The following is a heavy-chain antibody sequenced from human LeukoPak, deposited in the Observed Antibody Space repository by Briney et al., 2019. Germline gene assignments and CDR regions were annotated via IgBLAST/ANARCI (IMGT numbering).Heavy chain of an antibody. CDR1: GFTFSSYG. CDR3: AKENCSSTSCYIDY. CDR2: IRYDGSSK. D-gene: IGHD2-2*01. V-gene: IGHV3-30*02. J-gene: IGHJ4*02. Sequence: GGSLKLSCAASGFTFSSYGMHWVRQAPGKGLEWVAFIRYDGSSKYYADSVKGRFTISRDNSKNTLYLQMNSLRAEDTAVYYCAKENCSSTSCYIDYWGQGTLVTVSS.